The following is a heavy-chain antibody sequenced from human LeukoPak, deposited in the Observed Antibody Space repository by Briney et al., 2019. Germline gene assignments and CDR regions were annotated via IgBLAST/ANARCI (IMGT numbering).Heavy chain of an antibody. V-gene: IGHV5-51*01. CDR2: IHPADSDT. CDR3: ARMDDYGDYGIY. CDR1: GYSFTSYW. J-gene: IGHJ4*02. Sequence: GESLKISCNGSGYSFTSYWIGWVRQMPGKGLEWMGIIHPADSDTRFSPSSLGQVTISADKSINTAYLQWSRLKAPDTAIYYCARMDDYGDYGIYWGQGTLVTVSS. D-gene: IGHD4-17*01.